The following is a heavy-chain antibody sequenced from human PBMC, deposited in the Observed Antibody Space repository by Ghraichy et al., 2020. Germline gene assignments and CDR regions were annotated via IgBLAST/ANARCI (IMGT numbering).Heavy chain of an antibody. D-gene: IGHD3-10*01. CDR3: ASSYYYGSGSYYIYYGMDV. CDR2: IYYSGST. Sequence: SETLSLTCTVSGGSISSYYWSWIRQPPGKGLEWIGYIYYSGSTNYNPSLKSRVTISVDTSKNQFSLKLSSVTAADTAVYYCASSYYYGSGSYYIYYGMDVWGQGTTVTVSS. V-gene: IGHV4-59*08. CDR1: GGSISSYY. J-gene: IGHJ6*02.